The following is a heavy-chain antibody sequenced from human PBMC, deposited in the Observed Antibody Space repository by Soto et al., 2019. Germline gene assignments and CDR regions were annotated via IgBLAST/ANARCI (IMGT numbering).Heavy chain of an antibody. J-gene: IGHJ4*02. CDR2: IYYSGNT. D-gene: IGHD3-16*01. Sequence: SETLSLTCTVSGGSTSSDNYWSWIRQPPGKGLEWIGHIYYSGNTDYNPSLKSRLAISIDTSKNQFSLKLSSVTAADTAVYFCARGGGESSDGLYYFDSWGQGSLVTVSS. V-gene: IGHV4-30-4*01. CDR3: ARGGGESSDGLYYFDS. CDR1: GGSTSSDNY.